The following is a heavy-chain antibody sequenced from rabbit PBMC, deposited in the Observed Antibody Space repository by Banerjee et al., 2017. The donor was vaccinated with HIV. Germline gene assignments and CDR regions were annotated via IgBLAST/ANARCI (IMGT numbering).Heavy chain of an antibody. V-gene: IGHV1S45*01. CDR1: AFSFSNKYV. CDR3: ARTAYSAFGL. CDR2: INTSSGNT. Sequence: QEQLEESGGDLVKPEGSLTLTCTASAFSFSNKYVMCWVRQAPGKGLEWIACINTSSGNTVYASWANGRFTISSDNAQNTVFLQLHSLTAADTATYFCARTAYSAFGLWGPGTLVTVS. J-gene: IGHJ4*01. D-gene: IGHD6-1*01.